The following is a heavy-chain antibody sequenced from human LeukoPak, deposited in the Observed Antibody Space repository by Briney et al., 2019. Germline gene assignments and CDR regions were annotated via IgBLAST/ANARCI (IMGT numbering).Heavy chain of an antibody. CDR1: GGSISSYY. J-gene: IGHJ4*02. CDR3: ARVSANYYDSSGYPYYFDY. V-gene: IGHV4-59*01. D-gene: IGHD3-22*01. CDR2: IYYSGST. Sequence: SETLCLTCTVSGGSISSYYWSWIRQPPGEGLEWIGYIYYSGSTNYNPSLKSRVTISVDPSKNQFSLKLSSVTAADTAVYYCARVSANYYDSSGYPYYFDYWGQGTLVTVSS.